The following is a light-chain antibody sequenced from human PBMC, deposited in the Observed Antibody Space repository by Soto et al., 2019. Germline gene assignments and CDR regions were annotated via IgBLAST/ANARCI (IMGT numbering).Light chain of an antibody. J-gene: IGKJ1*01. Sequence: DTVLTQTPLSAPVTLGQPAPISCSSSQRLVYRDGNTSLSWLQQMPGQPPRLLIYQVSIRYSGVTDRFSGSGAGTDFTLTISSVQADDVGLYFCVQVAHCPRTFGQGTKVE. CDR2: QVS. CDR1: QRLVYRDGNTS. CDR3: VQVAHCPRT. V-gene: IGKV2-24*01.